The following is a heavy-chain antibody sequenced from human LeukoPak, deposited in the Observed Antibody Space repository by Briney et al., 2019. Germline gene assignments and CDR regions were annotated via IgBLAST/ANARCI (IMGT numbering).Heavy chain of an antibody. V-gene: IGHV3-23*01. D-gene: IGHD3-22*01. CDR2: ISGSGGST. Sequence: SGGSLRLSCAAYGFTFSRYAMRWVRQAPGKGLEWVSDISGSGGSTYYEDSVKGRFTISRDNNKNTMYMKKKRQRAADTAVYYSAKITSGYFYVLDYWGQGTLLTVSS. CDR1: GFTFSRYA. J-gene: IGHJ4*02. CDR3: AKITSGYFYVLDY.